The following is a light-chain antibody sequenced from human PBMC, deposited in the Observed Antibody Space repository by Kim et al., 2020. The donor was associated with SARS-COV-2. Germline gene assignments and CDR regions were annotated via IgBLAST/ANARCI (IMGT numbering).Light chain of an antibody. V-gene: IGKV1-5*01. CDR2: DAS. CDR1: DNSGDW. Sequence: ADVGDRVTITCRDDDNSGDWLAWYQQRPGKAPTLLVSDASTLKSGVPSGFSGSGSGTEFTLTDSSLQPDDFAAYFCQHYDSYSWTFGQGTKVDIK. CDR3: QHYDSYSWT. J-gene: IGKJ1*01.